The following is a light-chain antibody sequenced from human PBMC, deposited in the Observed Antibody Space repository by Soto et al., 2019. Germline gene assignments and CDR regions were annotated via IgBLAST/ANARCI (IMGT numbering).Light chain of an antibody. V-gene: IGLV1-40*01. CDR2: DNS. Sequence: QSLLTQPPSVSGAPGQRVTISCTGSSSNIGAGYDVHWYQQLPGTAPKLLIYDNSNRPSGVPDRFSGSKSGTSASLAITGLQAEDEADYYCQSYDRSLSGSRVFGTGTKVTVL. CDR3: QSYDRSLSGSRV. CDR1: SSNIGAGYD. J-gene: IGLJ1*01.